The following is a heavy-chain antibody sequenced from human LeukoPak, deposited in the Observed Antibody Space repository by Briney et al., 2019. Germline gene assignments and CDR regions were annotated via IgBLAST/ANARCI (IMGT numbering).Heavy chain of an antibody. Sequence: GASVKVSCKVSGYTLTELSMHWVRQAPGKGLEWMGGLDPEDGETIYAQKFQGRVTMTEDTSTDTAYMELSSLRSEDTAVYYCATGDGAVAYPLDYWGQGTLVTVSS. D-gene: IGHD6-19*01. CDR2: LDPEDGET. V-gene: IGHV1-24*01. CDR1: GYTLTELS. J-gene: IGHJ4*02. CDR3: ATGDGAVAYPLDY.